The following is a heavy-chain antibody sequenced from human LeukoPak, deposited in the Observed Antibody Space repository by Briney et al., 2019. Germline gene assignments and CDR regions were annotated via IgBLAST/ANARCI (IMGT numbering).Heavy chain of an antibody. D-gene: IGHD4-11*01. CDR2: ISGSGGST. Sequence: GGSLRLSCAASGFTFSSYAMSWVRQAPGKGLEWVSAISGSGGSTYYADSVKGRFTISRDNSKNTLYLQMNSLRAEDTAVYYCAKDREMTTVTTSLGYWDQGTLVTVSS. CDR1: GFTFSSYA. V-gene: IGHV3-23*01. J-gene: IGHJ4*02. CDR3: AKDREMTTVTTSLGY.